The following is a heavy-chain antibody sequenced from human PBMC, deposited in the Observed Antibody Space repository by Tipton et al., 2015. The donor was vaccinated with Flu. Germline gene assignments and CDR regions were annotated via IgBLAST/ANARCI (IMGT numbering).Heavy chain of an antibody. CDR2: ISAYNGNT. Sequence: QLVQSGAEVKKPGASVKVSCKASGYTFTSYGISWVRQAPGQGLEWMGWISAYNGNTNYAQKLQGRVTMTTDTSTSTAYMELRSLRSDDTAVYSCARPWAITGTTEIDAFDIWGQGTMVTVSS. D-gene: IGHD1-7*01. CDR3: ARPWAITGTTEIDAFDI. CDR1: GYTFTSYG. J-gene: IGHJ3*02. V-gene: IGHV1-18*01.